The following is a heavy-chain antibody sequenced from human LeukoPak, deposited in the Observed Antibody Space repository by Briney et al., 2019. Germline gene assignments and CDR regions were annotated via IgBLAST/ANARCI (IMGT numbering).Heavy chain of an antibody. Sequence: PSETLSLTCGVSGGSITSTNWWSWVRQPPGQGLEWIGEISLTGRTNYNPSLIGRVIMSLDESRNQLSLTLTSVTAADTAMYYCTRESGPYCSCGYWGQGTLVVVPS. V-gene: IGHV4-4*02. CDR3: TRESGPYCSCGY. J-gene: IGHJ4*02. CDR2: ISLTGRT. CDR1: GGSITSTNW. D-gene: IGHD1-26*01.